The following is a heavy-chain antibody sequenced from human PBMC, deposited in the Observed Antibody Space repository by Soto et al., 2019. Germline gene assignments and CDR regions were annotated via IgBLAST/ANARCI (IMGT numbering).Heavy chain of an antibody. Sequence: SVKVSCKASGGTFTSYAISWVRQAPGQGLEWMGGIIPIFGTANYAQKFQGRVTITADESTSTAYMELSSLRSEDTAVYYCARDHELQPVLHGGRINWFDPWGQGTLVTVSS. V-gene: IGHV1-69*13. CDR3: ARDHELQPVLHGGRINWFDP. CDR1: GGTFTSYA. J-gene: IGHJ5*02. D-gene: IGHD6-13*01. CDR2: IIPIFGTA.